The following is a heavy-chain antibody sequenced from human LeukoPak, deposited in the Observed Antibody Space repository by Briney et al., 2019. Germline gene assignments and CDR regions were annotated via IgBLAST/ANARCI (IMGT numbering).Heavy chain of an antibody. CDR2: IYYSGNT. CDR3: ARIYHSSSPHLDY. J-gene: IGHJ4*02. D-gene: IGHD6-19*01. CDR1: GGSISSNNYY. V-gene: IGHV4-39*07. Sequence: SETLSLTCTVSGGSISSNNYYWGWIRQPPGKGLEWIGSIYYSGNTYYNPSLKSRVTISVDTSKNQFSLKLSSVTAADTALYYCARIYHSSSPHLDYWGQGTLVTVSS.